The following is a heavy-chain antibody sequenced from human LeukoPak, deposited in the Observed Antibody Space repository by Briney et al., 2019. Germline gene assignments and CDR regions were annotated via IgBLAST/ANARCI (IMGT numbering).Heavy chain of an antibody. CDR3: ARERPRREDTSGGFDP. D-gene: IGHD3-10*01. V-gene: IGHV4-4*07. CDR2: IYTSGST. CDR1: GGSISSYY. Sequence: SETLSLTCTVSGGSISSYYWSWIRQPAGKGLEWIGRIYTSGSTNYNPPLKSRVTMSVDTSKNQFSLKLSSVTAADTAVYYCARERPRREDTSGGFDPWGQGTLVTVSS. J-gene: IGHJ5*02.